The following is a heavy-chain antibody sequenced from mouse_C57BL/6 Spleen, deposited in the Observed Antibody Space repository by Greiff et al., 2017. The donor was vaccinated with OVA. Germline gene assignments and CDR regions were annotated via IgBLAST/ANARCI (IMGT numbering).Heavy chain of an antibody. Sequence: VQLQQPGAELVRPGSSVKLSCKASGYTFTSYWMHWVKQRPIQGLEWIGNIDPSDSETHYNQKFKDKATLTVDKSSSTAYMQLSSLTSEDSAVYYCARWYYGDMDYWGQGTSVTVSS. CDR2: IDPSDSET. V-gene: IGHV1-52*01. CDR3: ARWYYGDMDY. D-gene: IGHD1-1*01. J-gene: IGHJ4*01. CDR1: GYTFTSYW.